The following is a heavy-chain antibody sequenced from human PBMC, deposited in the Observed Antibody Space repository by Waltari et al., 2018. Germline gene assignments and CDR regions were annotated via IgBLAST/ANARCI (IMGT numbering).Heavy chain of an antibody. D-gene: IGHD1-1*01. CDR1: WFTVGNNF. CDR2: IYSGGST. CDR3: AKVDNVGLNNY. V-gene: IGHV3-53*01. Sequence: EVQLVESGGDLIQPGRSLRLSFASSWFTVGNNFMGWVRQAPGKGLEWVSVIYSGGSTNYIDSVRGRFTISRDSSKNTLYLQMNSLRAEDTAVYYCAKVDNVGLNNYWGQGTLVTVSS. J-gene: IGHJ4*02.